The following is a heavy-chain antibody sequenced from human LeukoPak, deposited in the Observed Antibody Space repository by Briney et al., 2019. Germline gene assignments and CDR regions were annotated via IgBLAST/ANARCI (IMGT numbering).Heavy chain of an antibody. CDR3: AGDRGALPGDAFDI. CDR1: GGSISSYY. CDR2: IYTSGST. D-gene: IGHD2-15*01. Sequence: PSETLSLTCTVSGGSISSYYCSWIRQPAGKGLEWIGRIYTSGSTNYNPSLKSRVTISVDKSKNQFSLKLSSVTAADTAVYYCAGDRGALPGDAFDIWGRGTMVTVSS. V-gene: IGHV4-4*07. J-gene: IGHJ3*02.